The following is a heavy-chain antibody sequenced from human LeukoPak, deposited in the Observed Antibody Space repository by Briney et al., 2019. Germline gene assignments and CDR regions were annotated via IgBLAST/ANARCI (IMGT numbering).Heavy chain of an antibody. CDR1: GYTFTGYY. CDR2: ISAYNGNT. V-gene: IGHV1-18*04. CDR3: ARGFRYYYDSSGYAFDI. Sequence: GASVKVSCKASGYTFTGYYIHWVRQAPGQGLEWMGWISAYNGNTNYAQKLQGRVTMTTDTSTSTAYMELRSLRSDDTAVYYCARGFRYYYDSSGYAFDIWGQGTMVTVSS. J-gene: IGHJ3*02. D-gene: IGHD3-22*01.